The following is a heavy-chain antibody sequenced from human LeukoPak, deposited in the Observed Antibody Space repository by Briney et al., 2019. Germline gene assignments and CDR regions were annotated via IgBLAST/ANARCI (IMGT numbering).Heavy chain of an antibody. CDR1: RFTFSYYA. V-gene: IGHV3-49*04. Sequence: GGSLRLSCAASRFTFSYYAMSWVRQAPGKGLEWVGFIRNKANGGTADYAASVKGRFTISRDDSKTIAYLQMNSLKTEDTAVYYCTRAYSTGWLGINDFWGQGALVTVSS. D-gene: IGHD6-19*01. J-gene: IGHJ4*02. CDR2: IRNKANGGTA. CDR3: TRAYSTGWLGINDF.